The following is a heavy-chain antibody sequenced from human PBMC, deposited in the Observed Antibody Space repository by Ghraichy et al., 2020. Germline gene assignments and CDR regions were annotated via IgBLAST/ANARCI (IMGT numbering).Heavy chain of an antibody. V-gene: IGHV3-23*01. CDR1: GFTFSSYA. Sequence: GGSRRLSCAASGFTFSSYAMSWVRQAPGKGLEWVSAISGSGGSTYYADSVKGRFTISRDNSKNTLYLQMNSLRAEDTAVYYCAKKGVTVYYYGMDVWGQGTTVTVSS. J-gene: IGHJ6*02. CDR3: AKKGVTVYYYGMDV. D-gene: IGHD4-23*01. CDR2: ISGSGGST.